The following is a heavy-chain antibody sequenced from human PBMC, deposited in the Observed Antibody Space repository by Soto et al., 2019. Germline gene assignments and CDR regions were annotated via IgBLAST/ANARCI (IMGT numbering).Heavy chain of an antibody. Sequence: SLKVTCKASGYTFTSYGIIWVRQAPGQGLEWMGWISAYNGNTNYAQKLQGRVTMTRDTSISTAYMELSRLRSDDTAVYYCAAQYSSGPGWFDPWGQGTLVTVSS. D-gene: IGHD6-19*01. V-gene: IGHV1-18*04. J-gene: IGHJ5*02. CDR1: GYTFTSYG. CDR3: AAQYSSGPGWFDP. CDR2: ISAYNGNT.